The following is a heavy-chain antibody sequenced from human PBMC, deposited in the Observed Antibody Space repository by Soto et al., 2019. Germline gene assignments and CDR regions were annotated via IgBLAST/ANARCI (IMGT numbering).Heavy chain of an antibody. CDR1: GGSISSYY. Sequence: KTSETLSLTCTVSGGSISSYYWSWIRQPPGKGLEWIGYIYYRGSTNYNPSLKSRVTISVDTSKNQFSLKLSSVTAADTAVYYCARLEMATITFDYWGQGTLVTVSS. D-gene: IGHD5-12*01. V-gene: IGHV4-59*01. J-gene: IGHJ4*02. CDR2: IYYRGST. CDR3: ARLEMATITFDY.